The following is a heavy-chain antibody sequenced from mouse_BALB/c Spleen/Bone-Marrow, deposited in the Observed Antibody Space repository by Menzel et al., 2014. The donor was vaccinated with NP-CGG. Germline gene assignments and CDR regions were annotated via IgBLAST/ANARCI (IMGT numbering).Heavy chain of an antibody. V-gene: IGHV14-3*02. CDR2: IDPANGNT. Sequence: VQLQQSGAELVKPGASVKLSCTASGFNIKDTYMHWVKQRPEQGLEWIGRIDPANGNTKYDPKFQGKATITADKSSNTAYLRLSSLTSEDTAVYYCAGCEFEGFAYWGPGTLVTGSA. CDR3: AGCEFEGFAY. CDR1: GFNIKDTY. D-gene: IGHD3-3*01. J-gene: IGHJ3*01.